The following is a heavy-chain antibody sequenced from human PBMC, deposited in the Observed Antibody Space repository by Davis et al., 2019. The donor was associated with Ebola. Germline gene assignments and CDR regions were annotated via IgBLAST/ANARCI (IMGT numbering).Heavy chain of an antibody. J-gene: IGHJ6*04. Sequence: SVKVSCKASGGTFSSYTISWVRQAPGQGLEWMGRIIPILGIANYAQKFQGKVTITADKSTSTAYMELSSLRSEDTAVYYCARADILTGYFLGYYGMDVWGKGTTVTVSS. V-gene: IGHV1-69*02. CDR3: ARADILTGYFLGYYGMDV. CDR1: GGTFSSYT. CDR2: IIPILGIA. D-gene: IGHD3-9*01.